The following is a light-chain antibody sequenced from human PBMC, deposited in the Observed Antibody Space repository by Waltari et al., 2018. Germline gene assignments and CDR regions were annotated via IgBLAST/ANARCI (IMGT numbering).Light chain of an antibody. CDR3: SSYTGGTTLVV. V-gene: IGLV2-14*03. Sequence: QSALTQPASVSGSPGQSITISCTGTTSDVGGYNYVSWYQQHPRKAPKLVIYDVNNRPSGVSTRFSGSKSCNTAALTISWLQTEDEADYHCSSYTGGTTLVVFGGGTKLTVL. CDR2: DVN. J-gene: IGLJ2*01. CDR1: TSDVGGYNY.